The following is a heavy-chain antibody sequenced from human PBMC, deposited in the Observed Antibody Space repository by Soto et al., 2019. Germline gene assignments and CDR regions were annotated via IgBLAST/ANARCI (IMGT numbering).Heavy chain of an antibody. CDR1: GFTFSSFA. V-gene: IGHV3-30-3*01. D-gene: IGHD4-4*01. Sequence: GGSLRLSCAASGFTFSSFAMHWVRQAPGKGLEWVAVISYDGSNKYYADSVKGRFTISRDNSKNTLYLQMNSLRAEDTAVYYCARDSLQYLTWYGMDVWGQGT. J-gene: IGHJ6*02. CDR2: ISYDGSNK. CDR3: ARDSLQYLTWYGMDV.